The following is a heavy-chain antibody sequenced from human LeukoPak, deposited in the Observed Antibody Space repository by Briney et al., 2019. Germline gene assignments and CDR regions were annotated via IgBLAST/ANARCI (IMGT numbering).Heavy chain of an antibody. CDR2: IYGDNGDT. V-gene: IGHV1-3*03. CDR3: VRGVPGVYFYYYMDV. Sequence: ASVKVSCKASGYSFTSYAMHWVCQAPGQRLEWMGWIYGDNGDTKYSQEFQGRVTITRDTSASTAYMELSSLRSEDMAVYYCVRGVPGVYFYYYMDVWGKGTTVTVSS. J-gene: IGHJ6*03. D-gene: IGHD2-8*01. CDR1: GYSFTSYA.